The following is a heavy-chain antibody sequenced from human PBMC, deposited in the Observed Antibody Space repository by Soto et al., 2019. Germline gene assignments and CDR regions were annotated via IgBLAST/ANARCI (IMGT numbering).Heavy chain of an antibody. CDR1: GYTLSELA. V-gene: IGHV1-24*01. CDR3: ATMGFCGPGCYSFDY. D-gene: IGHD2-21*02. Sequence: GASVKVSCKVSGYTLSELAIHWVRQAPGKGIEWMGGFEPEGSDTIYAQKFQGRVTMTSDTSTETAYMELESLTSEDTAFYYCATMGFCGPGCYSFDYWGQGTLVTVSS. CDR2: FEPEGSDT. J-gene: IGHJ4*02.